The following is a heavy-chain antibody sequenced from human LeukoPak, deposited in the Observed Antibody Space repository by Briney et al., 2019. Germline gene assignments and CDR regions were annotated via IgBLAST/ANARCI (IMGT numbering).Heavy chain of an antibody. CDR1: GGSISSYY. CDR2: IYTSGST. J-gene: IGHJ6*03. V-gene: IGHV4-4*07. D-gene: IGHD5-18*01. Sequence: SETLSLTCTVSGGSISSYYWSWLRQPAGKGLEGLGRIYTSGSTNYNPSLKSRVTLSVDTSKNQFSLKLSSVTAADTAVYYCARLRIEGRYSYGPGPLGGHGYPYYMDVWGKGTTVTVSS. CDR3: ARLRIEGRYSYGPGPLGGHGYPYYMDV.